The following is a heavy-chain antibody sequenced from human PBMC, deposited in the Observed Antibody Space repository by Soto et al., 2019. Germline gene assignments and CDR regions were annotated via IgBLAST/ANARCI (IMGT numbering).Heavy chain of an antibody. CDR2: ISGSGQTT. CDR1: GFPFSRFA. D-gene: IGHD3-3*01. J-gene: IGHJ5*01. Sequence: GGSRRLSCAGSGFPFSRFAMSWVRQVPGPGLEWVSAISGSGQTTYYADSVKGRFTVARDNSNNTLYLQMNSLRAEDTAVYYCAKELWDRAVFGVVGRAWGQGAPV. CDR3: AKELWDRAVFGVVGRA. V-gene: IGHV3-23*01.